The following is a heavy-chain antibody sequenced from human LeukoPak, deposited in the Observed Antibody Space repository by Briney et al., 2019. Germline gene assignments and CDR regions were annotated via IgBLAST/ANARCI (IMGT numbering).Heavy chain of an antibody. CDR2: ISGSGDST. Sequence: PRGSLRLSCAASGFTFSKYAITWVRQAPGKGLEWVSAISGSGDSTYYADSVKGRFAISRDNSKNTLYLQMDSLRAEDTAVYYCARWSQVAAGTLALDYWGQGTLVTVSS. D-gene: IGHD6-13*01. CDR3: ARWSQVAAGTLALDY. CDR1: GFTFSKYA. J-gene: IGHJ4*02. V-gene: IGHV3-23*01.